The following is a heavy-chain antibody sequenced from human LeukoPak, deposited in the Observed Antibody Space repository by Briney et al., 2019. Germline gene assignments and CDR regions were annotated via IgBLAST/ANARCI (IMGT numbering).Heavy chain of an antibody. V-gene: IGHV3-21*01. Sequence: GGPLRLSCAASGFTFSSYSMNWVRQAPGKGLEWVSSISSSSSYIYYADSVKGRFTISRDNAKNSLYLQMNSLRAEDTAVYYCARVLGVPAAILGWFDPWGQGTLVTVSS. D-gene: IGHD2-2*02. CDR1: GFTFSSYS. CDR2: ISSSSSYI. J-gene: IGHJ5*02. CDR3: ARVLGVPAAILGWFDP.